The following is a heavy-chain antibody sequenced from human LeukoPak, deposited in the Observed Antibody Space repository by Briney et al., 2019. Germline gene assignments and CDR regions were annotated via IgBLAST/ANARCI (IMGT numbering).Heavy chain of an antibody. CDR2: INHSGST. Sequence: SETLSLTCAVYGGSFSGYYWSWIRQPPGKGLEWIGEINHSGSTNYNASLKSRVTISVDTSKNQFSLKLSSVTAADTAVYYCARETYYYDSSEDYWGQGTLVTVSS. V-gene: IGHV4-34*01. CDR1: GGSFSGYY. D-gene: IGHD3-22*01. CDR3: ARETYYYDSSEDY. J-gene: IGHJ4*02.